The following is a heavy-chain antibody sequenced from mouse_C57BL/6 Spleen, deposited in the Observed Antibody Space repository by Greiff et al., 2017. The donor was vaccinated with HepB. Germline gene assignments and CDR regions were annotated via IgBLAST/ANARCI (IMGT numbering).Heavy chain of an antibody. D-gene: IGHD1-1*01. CDR2: INPSTGGT. V-gene: IGHV1-42*01. Sequence: EVQLQQSGPELVKPGASVKISCKASGYSFTGYYMNWVKQSPEKSLEWIGEINPSTGGTTYNQKFKAKATLTVDKSSSTAYMQLKSLTSEDSAVYYCARRTHTTNDFDYWGQGTTLTVSS. CDR3: ARRTHTTNDFDY. J-gene: IGHJ2*01. CDR1: GYSFTGYY.